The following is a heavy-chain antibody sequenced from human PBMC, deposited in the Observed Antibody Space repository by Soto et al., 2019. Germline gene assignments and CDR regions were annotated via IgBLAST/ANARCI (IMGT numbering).Heavy chain of an antibody. J-gene: IGHJ4*02. D-gene: IGHD3-10*01. CDR3: ARDSYAGSGPGY. CDR2: IGISGSDI. CDR1: GFTFSSYS. V-gene: IGHV3-21*01. Sequence: GGSLRLSCAASGFTFSSYSINWVRQAPGKGLEWVSSIGISGSDIFYADSVKGRFTISRDNAKNSLYLQMDSLRAKDTAIYYCARDSYAGSGPGYWGQGTLVTVSS.